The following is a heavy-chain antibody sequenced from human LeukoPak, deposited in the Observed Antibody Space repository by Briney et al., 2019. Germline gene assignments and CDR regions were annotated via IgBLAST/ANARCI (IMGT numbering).Heavy chain of an antibody. J-gene: IGHJ4*02. CDR3: AKNIWRQWSIDY. CDR2: ISGSGGST. CDR1: GFTFSSYA. Sequence: GGSLRLSCAASGFTFSSYAMSWVRQAPGKGLEWVSAISGSGGSTYYVDSVKGRFTISRDNSKNTLYLQMNSLRAEDTAVYYCAKNIWRQWSIDYWGQGTLVTVSS. D-gene: IGHD6-19*01. V-gene: IGHV3-23*01.